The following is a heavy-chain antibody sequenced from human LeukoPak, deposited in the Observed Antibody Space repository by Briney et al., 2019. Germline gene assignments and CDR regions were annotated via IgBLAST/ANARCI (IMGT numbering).Heavy chain of an antibody. D-gene: IGHD5-24*01. V-gene: IGHV3-30*01. J-gene: IGHJ4*02. CDR2: ISYDGSNK. Sequence: PGRSLRLSCAASGFTFSSYAMHWVRQAPGKGLEWVAVISYDGSNKYYADSVKGRFTISRDNSKNTLYLQMNSLRAEDTAVYYCARVEGHGYNCFDYWGQGTLVTVSS. CDR1: GFTFSSYA. CDR3: ARVEGHGYNCFDY.